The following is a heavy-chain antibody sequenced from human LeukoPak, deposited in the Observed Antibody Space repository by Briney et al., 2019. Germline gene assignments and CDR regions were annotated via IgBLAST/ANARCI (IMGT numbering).Heavy chain of an antibody. J-gene: IGHJ4*02. D-gene: IGHD2/OR15-2a*01. CDR2: INQAGTEK. CDR1: GFTFSTYW. CDR3: ARNMGDY. Sequence: PGWSLRLSCAASGFTFSTYWMTWVRQAPGKGLEWVANINQAGTEKNYVDSVKGRFTISRDNAKNSLYLQMNSLRAEDTAVYYRARNMGDYWGQGTLVTVSS. V-gene: IGHV3-7*04.